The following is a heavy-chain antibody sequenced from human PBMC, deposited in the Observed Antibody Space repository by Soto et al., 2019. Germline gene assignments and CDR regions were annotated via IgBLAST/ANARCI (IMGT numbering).Heavy chain of an antibody. CDR1: GGSISSGGYY. V-gene: IGHV4-31*03. D-gene: IGHD3-10*01. CDR3: ARESLGGPDWFDP. Sequence: SETLSLTCTVSGGSISSGGYYWSWIRQDPGKGLEWIGYIYYSGSTYYNPSLKSRVTISVDTSKNQFSLKLSSVTAADTAVYYCARESLGGPDWFDPWGQGTLVTVSS. CDR2: IYYSGST. J-gene: IGHJ5*02.